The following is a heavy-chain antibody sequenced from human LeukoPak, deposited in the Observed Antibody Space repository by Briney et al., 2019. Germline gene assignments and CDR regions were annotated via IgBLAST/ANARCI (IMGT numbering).Heavy chain of an antibody. CDR2: IYYSGST. J-gene: IGHJ4*02. V-gene: IGHV4-39*01. CDR1: GGSISSSSYY. D-gene: IGHD6-19*01. CDR3: ARLSSGWYLYFDY. Sequence: KPSETLSLTCTVSGGSISSSSYYWGWIRQPPGKGLEWIGSIYYSGSTYYNPSPKSRVTISVDTSKNQFSLKLSSVTAADTAVYYCARLSSGWYLYFDYWGQGTLVTVSS.